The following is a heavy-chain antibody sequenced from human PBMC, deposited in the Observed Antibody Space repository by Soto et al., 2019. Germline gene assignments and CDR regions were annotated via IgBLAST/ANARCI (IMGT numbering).Heavy chain of an antibody. D-gene: IGHD3-10*01. V-gene: IGHV3-7*04. Sequence: EVQLVESGGGLVQPGGSLRLSCAASGFTFSSYWMSWVRQAPGKGLEWVANIKEDGSERYYVDSVKGRFTISRDNAKDSLSLQMNSLRAEDTAVYYCARATGADKEDYWGQGTLVTVSS. J-gene: IGHJ4*02. CDR2: IKEDGSER. CDR3: ARATGADKEDY. CDR1: GFTFSSYW.